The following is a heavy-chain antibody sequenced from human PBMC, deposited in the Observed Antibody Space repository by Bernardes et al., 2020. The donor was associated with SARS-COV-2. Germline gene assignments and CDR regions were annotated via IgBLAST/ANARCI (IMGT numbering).Heavy chain of an antibody. Sequence: SETLSLTCTVSGGSISSGGYYWSWIRQHPGKGLEWIGYIYYSGSTYYNPSLKSRVTISVDTSKNQFSLKLSSVTAADTAVYYCARDYNYGGQHYNWFDPWGQGTLVTVSS. CDR2: IYYSGST. D-gene: IGHD4-17*01. CDR1: GGSISSGGYY. V-gene: IGHV4-31*03. CDR3: ARDYNYGGQHYNWFDP. J-gene: IGHJ5*02.